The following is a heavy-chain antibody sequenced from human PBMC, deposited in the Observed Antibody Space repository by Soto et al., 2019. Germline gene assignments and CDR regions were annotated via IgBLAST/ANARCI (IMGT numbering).Heavy chain of an antibody. CDR3: AKEDDAWTNGHFDI. J-gene: IGHJ3*02. V-gene: IGHV1-69*13. CDR2: VVPILGNP. CDR1: GDSFKTYS. Sequence: GASVKVSCKSSGDSFKTYSLSWVRQAPGQGLEWMGGVVPILGNPMYAQKFQDRVTITADESTSTVFMELTSLISDDTAIYYCAKEDDAWTNGHFDIWGQGTLVTVSS. D-gene: IGHD2-8*01.